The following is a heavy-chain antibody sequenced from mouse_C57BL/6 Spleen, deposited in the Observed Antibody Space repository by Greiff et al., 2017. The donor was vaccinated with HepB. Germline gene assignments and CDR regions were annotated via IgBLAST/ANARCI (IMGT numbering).Heavy chain of an antibody. Sequence: VQLQQSGAELVRPGASVKLSCTASGFNIKDDYMHWVKQRPEQGLEWIGWIDPENGDTEYASKFQGKATITADTSSNTAYLQLSSLTSEDTAVYDCTTDSAGYHDAMDYWGQGTSVTVSA. CDR3: TTDSAGYHDAMDY. D-gene: IGHD3-2*02. V-gene: IGHV14-4*01. CDR1: GFNIKDDY. CDR2: IDPENGDT. J-gene: IGHJ4*01.